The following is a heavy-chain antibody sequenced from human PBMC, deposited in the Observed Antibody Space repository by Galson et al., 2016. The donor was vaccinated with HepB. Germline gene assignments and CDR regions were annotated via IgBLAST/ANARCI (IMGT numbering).Heavy chain of an antibody. CDR2: INEDGSEK. CDR3: AKEPDYDSQ. Sequence: SLRLSCAASGFTFSRDWMSWVRQAPGKGLEWVANINEDGSEKNYVDSVRGRFTISRDNAKNSLYLQMNSLRAEDTAVYYCAKEPDYDSQWVQGTLVTVSS. J-gene: IGHJ4*02. V-gene: IGHV3-7*01. D-gene: IGHD3-22*01. CDR1: GFTFSRDW.